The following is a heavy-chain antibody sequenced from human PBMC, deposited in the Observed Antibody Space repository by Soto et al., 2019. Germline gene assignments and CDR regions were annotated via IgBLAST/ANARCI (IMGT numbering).Heavy chain of an antibody. CDR2: INPSGGST. V-gene: IGHV1-46*01. D-gene: IGHD5-18*01. Sequence: QVQLVQSGAEVKKPGASVKVSCKASGYTFTSYYMHWVRQAPGQGLEWMGIINPSGGSTSYAQKFPGRVTMTRDTSTRTVYMELSSLRSEDTAVYYCARVHLWDWGYSYGSYYYGMDVWCQGTTVTVSS. CDR1: GYTFTSYY. CDR3: ARVHLWDWGYSYGSYYYGMDV. J-gene: IGHJ6*02.